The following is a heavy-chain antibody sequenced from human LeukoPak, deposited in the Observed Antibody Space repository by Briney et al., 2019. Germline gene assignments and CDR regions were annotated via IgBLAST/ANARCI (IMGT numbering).Heavy chain of an antibody. CDR1: RFTFSIFA. CDR3: AELGITMIGGV. D-gene: IGHD3-10*02. Sequence: GGSLRLSCAASRFTFSIFAMNWVRQAPGKGLEWLSYISSSGSTIYYADSVKGRFTISRDNAKNSLYLQMNSLRAEDTAVYYCAELGITMIGGVWGKGTTVTISS. CDR2: ISSSGSTI. V-gene: IGHV3-48*03. J-gene: IGHJ6*04.